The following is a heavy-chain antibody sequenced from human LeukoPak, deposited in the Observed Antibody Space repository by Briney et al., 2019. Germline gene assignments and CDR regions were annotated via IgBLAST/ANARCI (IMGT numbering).Heavy chain of an antibody. CDR3: ARDRGIAAAGYYGMDV. Sequence: GASVKVSCKASGGTFSSYTISWVRQAPGQGLEWMGRIIPILGIANYAQKFQGRVTITADKSTSTAYMELSSLRPEDTAVYYCARDRGIAAAGYYGMDVWGQGTTVTVSS. CDR1: GGTFSSYT. CDR2: IIPILGIA. J-gene: IGHJ6*02. V-gene: IGHV1-69*04. D-gene: IGHD6-13*01.